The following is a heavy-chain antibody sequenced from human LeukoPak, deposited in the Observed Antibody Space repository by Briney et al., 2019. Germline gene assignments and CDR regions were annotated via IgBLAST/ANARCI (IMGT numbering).Heavy chain of an antibody. CDR1: GYTFTSYG. D-gene: IGHD6-13*01. J-gene: IGHJ6*02. Sequence: ASVKVSCKASGYTFTSYGISWVRQAPGQGLEWMGWISAYNGNTNYAQKLQGRVTMTTDTSTSTAYMGLRSLRSDDTAVYYCARVSAAAGRHYYYGMDVWGQGTTVTVSS. CDR2: ISAYNGNT. V-gene: IGHV1-18*01. CDR3: ARVSAAAGRHYYYGMDV.